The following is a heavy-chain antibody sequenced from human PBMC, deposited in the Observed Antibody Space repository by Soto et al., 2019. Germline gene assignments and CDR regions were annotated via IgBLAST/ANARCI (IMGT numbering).Heavy chain of an antibody. Sequence: PGGSLRLSCAASGFTFSSYGMHWVRQAPGKGLEWVAVIWYDGSNKYYADSVKGRFTISRDNSKNTLYLQMNSLRAEDTAVYYCAREGRTWSFTAPHWGQGNLVTVSS. CDR1: GFTFSSYG. CDR2: IWYDGSNK. J-gene: IGHJ4*02. D-gene: IGHD5-18*01. CDR3: AREGRTWSFTAPH. V-gene: IGHV3-33*01.